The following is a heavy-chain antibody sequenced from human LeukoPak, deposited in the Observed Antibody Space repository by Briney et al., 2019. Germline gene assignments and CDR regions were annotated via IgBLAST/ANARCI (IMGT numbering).Heavy chain of an antibody. CDR2: IYYSGST. J-gene: IGHJ6*02. CDR1: GGSISSSSYY. CDR3: ARVMLPDYYYGTDV. Sequence: SSETLSLTCTVSGGSISSSSYYWGWIRQPPGKGLEWIGSIYYSGSTYYNPSLASRVTISVDTSKNQFSLKLTSVTAADTAVYYCARVMLPDYYYGTDVWGQGTTVTVSS. V-gene: IGHV4-39*07. D-gene: IGHD2-8*01.